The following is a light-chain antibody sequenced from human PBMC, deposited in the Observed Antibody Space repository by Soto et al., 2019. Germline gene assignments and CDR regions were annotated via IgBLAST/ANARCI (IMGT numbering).Light chain of an antibody. Sequence: DIQMAQSPSTLSASVGERATITCRASQSISSWLAWYRQKPGKAPKLLIYDASSWESGVPSRFSGSGSGTEFTLTISSLQTDDFATYYCQHYDSYPWTFGQGTKVEIK. CDR2: DAS. V-gene: IGKV1-5*01. CDR1: QSISSW. J-gene: IGKJ1*01. CDR3: QHYDSYPWT.